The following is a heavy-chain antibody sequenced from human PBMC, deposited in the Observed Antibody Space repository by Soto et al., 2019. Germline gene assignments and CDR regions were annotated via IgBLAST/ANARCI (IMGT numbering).Heavy chain of an antibody. Sequence: NPSETLSLTCTVSGGSISSYYWSWIRQPAGKGLEWIGRIYTSGSTNYNPSLKSRVTMSVDTSKNQFSLKLSSVTAADTAVYYCARGGRRPGIAAAGTPGAFDIWGQGTMVTVSS. CDR1: GGSISSYY. D-gene: IGHD6-13*01. CDR3: ARGGRRPGIAAAGTPGAFDI. CDR2: IYTSGST. V-gene: IGHV4-4*07. J-gene: IGHJ3*02.